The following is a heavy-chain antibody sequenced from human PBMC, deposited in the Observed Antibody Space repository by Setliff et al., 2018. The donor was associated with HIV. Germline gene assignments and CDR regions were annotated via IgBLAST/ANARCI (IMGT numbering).Heavy chain of an antibody. CDR3: AKYSSSWSYYSYYMNV. CDR1: RFTFDDYA. V-gene: IGHV3-74*01. Sequence: PGGSLRLSCAASRFTFDDYAMHWVRQAPGKGLVWVPRINSDGSSTSYADSVKGRFTISRDNAKNTVYLQMNSLRAEDTAVYYCAKYSSSWSYYSYYMNVWGKGTTVTVSS. J-gene: IGHJ6*03. CDR2: INSDGSST. D-gene: IGHD6-6*01.